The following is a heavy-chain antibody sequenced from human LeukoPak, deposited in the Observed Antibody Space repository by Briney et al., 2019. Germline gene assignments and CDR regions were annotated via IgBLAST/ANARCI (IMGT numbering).Heavy chain of an antibody. CDR3: ARVDTVMAYYFDL. CDR1: GFTVSTNC. D-gene: IGHD5-18*01. V-gene: IGHV3-53*04. J-gene: IGHJ4*02. Sequence: GGSLRLSCAASGFTVSTNCMTWVRQAPGKGLGWVSTIYSGGTTYYADSVMGRFTISRHNSRHTLYLQMNSLRAEGTAVYYCARVDTVMAYYFDLWGQGTLVSVSS. CDR2: IYSGGTT.